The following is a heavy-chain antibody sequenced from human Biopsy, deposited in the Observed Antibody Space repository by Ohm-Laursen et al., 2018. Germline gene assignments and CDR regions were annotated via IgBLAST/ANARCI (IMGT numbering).Heavy chain of an antibody. D-gene: IGHD1-1*01. CDR2: FAPENGRI. J-gene: IGHJ4*02. V-gene: IGHV1-24*01. CDR1: GYSLTELS. Sequence: SVKVSCKISGYSLTELSMHWARQAPGQGLEWMGGFAPENGRIVYSQKFQGRVTMTEDTSTSTAYMEVWRLRSDDTAVYYCAADINVWNVNYWGQGTQVIVSS. CDR3: AADINVWNVNY.